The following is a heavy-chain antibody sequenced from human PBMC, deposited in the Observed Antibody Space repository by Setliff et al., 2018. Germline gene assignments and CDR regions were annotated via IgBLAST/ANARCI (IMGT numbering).Heavy chain of an antibody. CDR1: GYSFTSYW. Sequence: PGESLKISCKGSGYSFTSYWISWVRQMPGKGLEWMGRIDPSDSYTNYSPSFQGHVTISADKSISTAYLQWSSLKASDTAMYYCAREQQRNYYYYGMDVWGQGTTVTVSS. D-gene: IGHD6-13*01. J-gene: IGHJ6*02. CDR3: AREQQRNYYYYGMDV. V-gene: IGHV5-10-1*01. CDR2: IDPSDSYT.